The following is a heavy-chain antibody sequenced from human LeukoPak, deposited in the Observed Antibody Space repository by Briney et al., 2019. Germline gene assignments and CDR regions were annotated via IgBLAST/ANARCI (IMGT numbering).Heavy chain of an antibody. D-gene: IGHD6-13*01. J-gene: IGHJ6*02. Sequence: PGGSLRLSCAASGFIFSSYSMSWVRQAPGMGLEWVSVITGSGGNTYYADSVKGRFTISKDNSKNTAYLQMSSLRVDDTAVYYCAKAASSSWPSYYYGMDVWGQGTRSPSP. CDR3: AKAASSSWPSYYYGMDV. CDR2: ITGSGGNT. V-gene: IGHV3-23*01. CDR1: GFIFSSYS.